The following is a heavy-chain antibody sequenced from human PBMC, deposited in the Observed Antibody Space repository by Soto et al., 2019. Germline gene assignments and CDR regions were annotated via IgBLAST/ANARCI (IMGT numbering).Heavy chain of an antibody. CDR1: GGTFSTYS. V-gene: IGHV1-69*02. CDR2: IIPMLGVR. D-gene: IGHD2-21*01. CDR3: TIGSWSGEVFDI. J-gene: IGHJ3*02. Sequence: QVQLVQSGAEVKKPGSSVKVSCKDSGGTFSTYSMFWVRQAPGQGLEWMGRIIPMLGVRNYAQRFQDRVTITADKSKATGHIELSSLRSEDTALYYCTIGSWSGEVFDIWGQGTMVTVSS.